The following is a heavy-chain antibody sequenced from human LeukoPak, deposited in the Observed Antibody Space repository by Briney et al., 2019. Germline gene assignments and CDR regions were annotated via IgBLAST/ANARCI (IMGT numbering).Heavy chain of an antibody. CDR3: ARVHCSSTSCYYYYMDV. CDR1: GGSISSYY. CDR2: IYYSGST. J-gene: IGHJ6*03. D-gene: IGHD2-2*01. V-gene: IGHV4-59*01. Sequence: SETLSLTCTVSGGSISSYYWSWIRQPPGKGLEWIGYIYYSGSTNYNPSLKSRVTISVDTSKNQFSLKLSSVTAADTAVYYCARVHCSSTSCYYYYMDVWGQGTTVTISS.